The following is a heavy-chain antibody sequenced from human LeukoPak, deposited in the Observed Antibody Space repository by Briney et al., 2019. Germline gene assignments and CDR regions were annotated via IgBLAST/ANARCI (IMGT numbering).Heavy chain of an antibody. V-gene: IGHV1-18*01. Sequence: ASVKVSCKASGYTFTSYGFTWVRQAPGQGLEWMGWISAYSGDTNYAQKFQGRVTMTTYTSTSTAYMELRSLRSDDTAVYYCTRGYCSSTSCYIMKADYYYYMDVWGKGTTVTVSS. CDR3: TRGYCSSTSCYIMKADYYYYMDV. D-gene: IGHD2-2*02. CDR1: GYTFTSYG. CDR2: ISAYSGDT. J-gene: IGHJ6*03.